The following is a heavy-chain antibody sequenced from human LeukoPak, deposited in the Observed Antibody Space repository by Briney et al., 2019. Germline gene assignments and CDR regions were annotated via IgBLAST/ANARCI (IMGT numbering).Heavy chain of an antibody. J-gene: IGHJ6*03. Sequence: GASVKVSCKASGGTFSSYAISWVRQAPGQGLEWMGGIIPIFGTANYAQKFQGRVTITTDESTSTAYMELSSLRSEDTAVYYCASTFSAVSYYYYYYMDVWGKGTTVTGSS. V-gene: IGHV1-69*05. CDR1: GGTFSSYA. CDR2: IIPIFGTA. CDR3: ASTFSAVSYYYYYYMDV. D-gene: IGHD2-2*01.